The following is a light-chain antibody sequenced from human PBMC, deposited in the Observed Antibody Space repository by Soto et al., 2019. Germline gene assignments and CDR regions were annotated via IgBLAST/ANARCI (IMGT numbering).Light chain of an antibody. Sequence: QCALTQPASVSGSPGQSITISCTGTSSDVGDGDFVSWYQQRPGKAPKLMIYKVSNRPSGVSNRFSGSKSGNTASLTISGLQAEDEADYYCCSYTRSYTWVFGGGTKLTVL. J-gene: IGLJ3*02. CDR1: SSDVGDGDF. CDR2: KVS. CDR3: CSYTRSYTWV. V-gene: IGLV2-14*01.